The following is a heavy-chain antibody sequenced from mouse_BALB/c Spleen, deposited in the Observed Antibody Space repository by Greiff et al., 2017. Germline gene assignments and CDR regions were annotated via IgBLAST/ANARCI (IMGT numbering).Heavy chain of an antibody. J-gene: IGHJ2*01. CDR1: GYTFTSYW. CDR2: IYPGDGDT. Sequence: VQLQQSGAELARPGASVKLSCKASGYTFTSYWMQWVKQRPGQGLEWIGAIYPGDGDTRYTQKFKGKATLTADKSSSTAYMQLSSLASEDSAVYYCARSLGSYWGQGTTLTVSS. D-gene: IGHD1-2*01. V-gene: IGHV1-87*01. CDR3: ARSLGSY.